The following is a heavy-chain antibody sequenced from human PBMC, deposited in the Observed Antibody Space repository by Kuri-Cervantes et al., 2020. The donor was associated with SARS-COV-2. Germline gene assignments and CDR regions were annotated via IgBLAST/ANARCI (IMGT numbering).Heavy chain of an antibody. V-gene: IGHV1-18*01. CDR3: ARASTYCSSTSCYDYYYMDV. CDR1: GYTFTSYG. Sequence: ASVKVSCKASGYTFTSYGISWVRQAPGQGLEWMGWISAYNGNTNYAQKLQGRVTMTTDTSTSTAYMELRSLRSDDTAVYYCARASTYCSSTSCYDYYYMDVWGKGTTVTVSS. CDR2: ISAYNGNT. J-gene: IGHJ6*03. D-gene: IGHD2-2*01.